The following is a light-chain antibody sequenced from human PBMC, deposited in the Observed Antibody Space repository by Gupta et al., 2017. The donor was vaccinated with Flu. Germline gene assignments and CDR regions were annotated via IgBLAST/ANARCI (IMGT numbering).Light chain of an antibody. Sequence: EIVMRQAPATLSVSPGERATLACRASQSISTNLAWYQQKPGQAPRLLIYDASTRATGIPARFSGSGSGAEFALTISNLQSEDVALYYCQQYNDWPPELTFGGGTKVEIK. J-gene: IGKJ4*01. V-gene: IGKV3-15*01. CDR1: QSISTN. CDR2: DAS. CDR3: QQYNDWPPELT.